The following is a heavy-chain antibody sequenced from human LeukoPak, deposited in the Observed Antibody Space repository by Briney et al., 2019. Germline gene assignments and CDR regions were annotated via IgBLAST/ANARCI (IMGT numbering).Heavy chain of an antibody. J-gene: IGHJ5*02. Sequence: PGRSLRLSCAASGFTFSSYGMHWVRQAPGKGLEWVAVIWYDGSNKYYADSVKGRFTISRDNAKNSLYLQMNSLRAEDTAVYYCARDRGATVDPEGFDPWGQGTLVTVSS. V-gene: IGHV3-33*01. CDR2: IWYDGSNK. CDR1: GFTFSSYG. CDR3: ARDRGATVDPEGFDP. D-gene: IGHD4-11*01.